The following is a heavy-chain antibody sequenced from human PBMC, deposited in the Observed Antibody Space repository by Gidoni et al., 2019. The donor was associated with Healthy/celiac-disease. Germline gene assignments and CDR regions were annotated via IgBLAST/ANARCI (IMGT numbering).Heavy chain of an antibody. D-gene: IGHD1-26*01. J-gene: IGHJ4*02. CDR1: GFTVSSNY. CDR2: IYSGGST. V-gene: IGHV3-53*04. CDR3: ARARDLPGEWELPAFDY. Sequence: EVQLVESGGGLVQPGGSLRLSCAASGFTVSSNYMSWVRQAPGKGLEWVSVIYSGGSTYYADSVKGRFTISRHNSKNTLYLQMNSLRAEDTAVYYCARARDLPGEWELPAFDYWGQGTLVTVSS.